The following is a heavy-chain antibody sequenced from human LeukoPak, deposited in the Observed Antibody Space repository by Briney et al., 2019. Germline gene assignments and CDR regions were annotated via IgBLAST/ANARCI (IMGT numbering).Heavy chain of an antibody. CDR3: TRANGYGLIDS. V-gene: IGHV4-38-2*02. D-gene: IGHD3-10*01. J-gene: IGHJ4*02. CDR2: IYHSGST. CDR1: GYSINRGYY. Sequence: SETLSLTCTVSGYSINRGYYWGWIRQPPGKGLEWIGSIYHSGSTYYNSSLKSRVTISLDTSKNQFSLNLFSVTAADTAMYYCTRANGYGLIDSWGQGTLVTVSS.